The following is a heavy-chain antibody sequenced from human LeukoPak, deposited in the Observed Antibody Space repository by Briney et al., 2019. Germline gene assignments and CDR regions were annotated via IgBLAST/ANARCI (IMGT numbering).Heavy chain of an antibody. Sequence: GGSLRLSCAASGFLFSSYAMKWVRQAPGKGLEWVSGISGSGDTYYADSAKGRFTISRDNSKNMLYLQMNSLRAEDTATYYCARAFYCSNGVCSSLGDHWGQGTLVTVSS. V-gene: IGHV3-23*01. CDR1: GFLFSSYA. CDR2: ISGSGDT. CDR3: ARAFYCSNGVCSSLGDH. J-gene: IGHJ4*02. D-gene: IGHD2-8*01.